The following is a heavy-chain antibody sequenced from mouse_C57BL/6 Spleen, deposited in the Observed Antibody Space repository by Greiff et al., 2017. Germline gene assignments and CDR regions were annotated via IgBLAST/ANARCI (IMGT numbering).Heavy chain of an antibody. Sequence: EVKVVESGGGLVKPGGSLKLSCAASGFTFSDYGMHWVRQAPEKGLEWVAYISSGSSTIYYADTVKGRFTISRDNAKNTLFLQMTRLRSEDTAMYYCARDYDDAMDYWGQGTSVTVSS. CDR2: ISSGSSTI. D-gene: IGHD2-4*01. CDR3: ARDYDDAMDY. J-gene: IGHJ4*01. CDR1: GFTFSDYG. V-gene: IGHV5-17*01.